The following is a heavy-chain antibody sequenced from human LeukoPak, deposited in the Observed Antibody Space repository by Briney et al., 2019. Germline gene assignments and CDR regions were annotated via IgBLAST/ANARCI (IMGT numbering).Heavy chain of an antibody. Sequence: GGSLRLSCAVSGFTFSDYWMHWVRQTPGKRLVWVSRISTDGSTTTYADSVKGRFTISRDNAKNTLYLQMNSLRAEDTALYYCTRVGAATTRDYWGQGTLVTVSS. CDR2: ISTDGSTT. CDR3: TRVGAATTRDY. CDR1: GFTFSDYW. D-gene: IGHD1-14*01. V-gene: IGHV3-74*01. J-gene: IGHJ4*02.